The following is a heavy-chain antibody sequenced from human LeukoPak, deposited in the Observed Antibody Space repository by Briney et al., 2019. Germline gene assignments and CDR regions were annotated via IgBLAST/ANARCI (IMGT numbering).Heavy chain of an antibody. Sequence: SETLSLTCTVSGGSISSYYWSWIRQPAGKGLEWIGRIYTSGSTNYNPSLKSRVTMSVDTSKNQFSLKRSSVTAADTAVYYCARAGDSSSSNWFDPWGQGTLVTVSS. CDR2: IYTSGST. CDR3: ARAGDSSSSNWFDP. V-gene: IGHV4-4*07. D-gene: IGHD6-6*01. J-gene: IGHJ5*02. CDR1: GGSISSYY.